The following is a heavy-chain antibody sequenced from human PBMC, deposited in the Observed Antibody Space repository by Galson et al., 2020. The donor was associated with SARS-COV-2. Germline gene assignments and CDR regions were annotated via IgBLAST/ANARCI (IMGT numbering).Heavy chain of an antibody. V-gene: IGHV1-2*02. CDR1: GYTFTGYY. Sequence: ASVKVSCKASGYTFTGYYMHWVRQAPGQGLEWMGWINPNSGGTNYAQKFQGRVTMTRDTSISTAYMELSRLRSDDTAVYYCARDFSGYDFWSAFDYWGQGTLVTVSS. CDR3: ARDFSGYDFWSAFDY. CDR2: INPNSGGT. D-gene: IGHD3-3*01. J-gene: IGHJ4*02.